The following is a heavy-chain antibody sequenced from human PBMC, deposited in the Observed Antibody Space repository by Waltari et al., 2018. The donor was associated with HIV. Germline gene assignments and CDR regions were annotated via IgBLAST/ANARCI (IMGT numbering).Heavy chain of an antibody. CDR2: ITASGRTT. D-gene: IGHD6-13*01. Sequence: EAQLLESGGDLVQPGGSLGLSCEVSGLPFTTDVMSWVRQAPGKGLEWVSVITASGRTTYYAESVKGRFTISRNNSRNTLYLEMKNLRVEDTAVYYCANLSRASTAPGFTWGQGTLVTVS. J-gene: IGHJ5*02. CDR1: GLPFTTDV. CDR3: ANLSRASTAPGFT. V-gene: IGHV3-23*01.